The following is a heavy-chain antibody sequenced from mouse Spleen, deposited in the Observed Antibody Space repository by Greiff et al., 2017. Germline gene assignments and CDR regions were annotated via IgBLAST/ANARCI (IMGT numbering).Heavy chain of an antibody. V-gene: IGHV2-2*01. J-gene: IGHJ3*01. CDR3: ASPHYYGYGFAY. CDR1: GFSLTSYG. D-gene: IGHD1-2*01. Sequence: QVQLQQSGPGLVQPSQSLSITCTVSGFSLTSYGVHWVRQSPGKGLEWLGVIWSGGSTDYNAAFISRLSISKDNSKSQVFFKMNSLQADDTAIYYCASPHYYGYGFAYWGQGTLVTVSA. CDR2: IWSGGST.